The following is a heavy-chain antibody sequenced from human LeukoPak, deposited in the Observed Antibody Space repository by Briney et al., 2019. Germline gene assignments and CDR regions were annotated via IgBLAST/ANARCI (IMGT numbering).Heavy chain of an antibody. Sequence: ASVKVSCMASGYTFTSYYMHWVRQAPGQGLEWMGIINPSGGSTSYAQKFQGRVTMTRDTSTSTVYMELSSLRSEDTAVYYCARGQGYDFWSDQNYYYMDVWGKGTTVTVSS. CDR1: GYTFTSYY. D-gene: IGHD3-3*01. J-gene: IGHJ6*03. CDR3: ARGQGYDFWSDQNYYYMDV. V-gene: IGHV1-46*01. CDR2: INPSGGST.